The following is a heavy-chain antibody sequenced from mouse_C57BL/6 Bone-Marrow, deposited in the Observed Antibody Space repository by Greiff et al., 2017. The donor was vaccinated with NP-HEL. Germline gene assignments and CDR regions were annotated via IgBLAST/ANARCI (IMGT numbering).Heavy chain of an antibody. CDR2: SRNKANDYTT. CDR3: AREAYYAMDY. V-gene: IGHV7-1*01. CDR1: GFTFSDFY. J-gene: IGHJ4*01. Sequence: EVNVVESGGGLVQSGRSLRLSCATSGFTFSDFYMEWVRQAPGKGLEWIAASRNKANDYTTEYSASVKGRFIVSRDTSQSILYLQMNALRAEDTAIYYCAREAYYAMDYWGQGTSVTVSS.